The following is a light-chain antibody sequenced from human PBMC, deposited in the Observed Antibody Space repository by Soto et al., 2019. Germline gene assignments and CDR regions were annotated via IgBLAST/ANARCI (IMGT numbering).Light chain of an antibody. CDR3: QQSYSTPLT. V-gene: IGKV1-39*01. J-gene: IGKJ4*01. Sequence: DIQMTQSPSSLSAPVGDRVTITCRASQSVSRYLNWYQHKPGKAPELLIYATSNLQSEVPSRFSGSGSGPNFTLTVSSLQPEDFATYYCQQSYSTPLTFGGGTRVEIK. CDR1: QSVSRY. CDR2: ATS.